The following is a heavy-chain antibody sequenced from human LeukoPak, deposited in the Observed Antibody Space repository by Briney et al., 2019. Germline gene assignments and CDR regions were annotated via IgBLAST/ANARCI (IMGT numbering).Heavy chain of an antibody. CDR2: IKQDGSGK. V-gene: IGHV3-7*03. Sequence: GGSLRLSCAASGFPFSSYWMSWVRQAPGKGLEWVANIKQDGSGKYYVDSVKGRFTISRDNAKNSLYLQMNSLRAEDTAVYYCARDLALSGSAIHDYWGQGTLVTVSS. CDR3: ARDLALSGSAIHDY. CDR1: GFPFSSYW. J-gene: IGHJ4*02. D-gene: IGHD2-2*01.